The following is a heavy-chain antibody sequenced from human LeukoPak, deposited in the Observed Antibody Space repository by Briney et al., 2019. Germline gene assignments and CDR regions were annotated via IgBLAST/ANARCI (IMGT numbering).Heavy chain of an antibody. D-gene: IGHD4-17*01. CDR2: ISSSSSTI. J-gene: IGHJ6*02. V-gene: IGHV3-48*04. CDR1: GFMFGTYN. CDR3: ARVANDHGHYRDYYYGMDV. Sequence: GGSLRLSCAASGFMFGTYNMNWVRQAPGKGLEWVSYISSSSSTIYYADSVKGRFTISRDNAKNSLYLQMNSLRAEDTAVYYCARVANDHGHYRDYYYGMDVWGQGTTVTVSS.